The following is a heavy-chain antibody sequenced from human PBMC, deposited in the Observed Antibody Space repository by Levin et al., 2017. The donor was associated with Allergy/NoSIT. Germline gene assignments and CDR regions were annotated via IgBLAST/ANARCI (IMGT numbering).Heavy chain of an antibody. CDR3: AKDWAEMATINWEDWYFDR. V-gene: IGHV3-23*01. D-gene: IGHD5-24*01. CDR2: ISGSGGST. Sequence: SCAASGFTFSSYAMSWVRQAPGKGLEWVSAISGSGGSTYYADSVKGRFTISRDNSKNTLYLQMNSLRAEDTAVYYCAKDWAEMATINWEDWYFDRWGRGTLVTVSS. CDR1: GFTFSSYA. J-gene: IGHJ2*01.